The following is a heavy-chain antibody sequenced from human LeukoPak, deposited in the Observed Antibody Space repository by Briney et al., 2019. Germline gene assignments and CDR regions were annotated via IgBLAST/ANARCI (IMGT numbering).Heavy chain of an antibody. CDR2: ISVYNGNT. Sequence: ASVKVSCKASAYTFNSNAISWMRQAPGLGLEWMGWISVYNGNTNYAQKFHGRVIMTTETSTNIVYMELRSLTFDDTAEYYCARDLAGIVGVTAWFDPWGQGTLVTVSS. CDR1: AYTFNSNA. D-gene: IGHD1-26*01. J-gene: IGHJ5*02. CDR3: ARDLAGIVGVTAWFDP. V-gene: IGHV1-18*01.